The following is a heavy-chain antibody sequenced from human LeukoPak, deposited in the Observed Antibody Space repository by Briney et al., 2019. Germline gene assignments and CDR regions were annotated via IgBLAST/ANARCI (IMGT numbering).Heavy chain of an antibody. CDR1: GYTFTGYY. CDR3: ARDRRFLEWLLLVY. Sequence: ASVKVSCKASGYTFTGYYMHWVRQAPGQGLEWMGWINPNSGGTNYAQKFQGRVTMTRDTSISTAHMELGRLRSDDTAVYYCARDRRFLEWLLLVYWGQGTLVTVSS. CDR2: INPNSGGT. J-gene: IGHJ4*02. V-gene: IGHV1-2*02. D-gene: IGHD3-3*01.